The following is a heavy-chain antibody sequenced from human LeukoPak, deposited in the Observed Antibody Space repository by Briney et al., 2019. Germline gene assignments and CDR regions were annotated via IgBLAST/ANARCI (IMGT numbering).Heavy chain of an antibody. J-gene: IGHJ4*02. CDR1: GYTFTKYA. Sequence: ASVKVSCKASGYTFTKYAMNWVRQAPGQGLEWMGWINTNTGNPTYAQGFTGRFVFSLDTSVSTAYLQIGSLKAEDTAVYFCARVGIAAAVTYYFDYWGQGTLVTVSS. CDR3: ARVGIAAAVTYYFDY. D-gene: IGHD6-13*01. V-gene: IGHV7-4-1*01. CDR2: INTNTGNP.